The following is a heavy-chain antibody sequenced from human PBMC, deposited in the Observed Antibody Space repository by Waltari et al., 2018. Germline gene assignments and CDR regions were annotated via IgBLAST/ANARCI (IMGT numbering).Heavy chain of an antibody. CDR3: ATKRESSASGFDY. D-gene: IGHD6-19*01. J-gene: IGHJ4*02. Sequence: QLQLQESGPGLVKPSETLSFTCTVSGGSISSSSYYWGWMRQPPGKGLEWIGSIYYSGSTYYHPALKSRVSISVDTYKNQFSLELSSVTAADTAVYYCATKRESSASGFDYWGQGTLVTVSS. CDR2: IYYSGST. CDR1: GGSISSSSYY. V-gene: IGHV4-39*01.